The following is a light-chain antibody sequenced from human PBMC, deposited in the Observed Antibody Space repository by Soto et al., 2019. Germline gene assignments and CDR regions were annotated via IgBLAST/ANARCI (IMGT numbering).Light chain of an antibody. V-gene: IGKV1-33*01. CDR2: DAS. CDR3: QQYDYLPFT. J-gene: IGKJ3*01. Sequence: DIQMTQSPSSLSASVGDRVTITCQASHDISNYLNWYQQKPGKAPKLLIYDASNLETGVPSRFTGSGSGTYFTFTISSLQPEDIATYYCQQYDYLPFTFGPGTKVDIK. CDR1: HDISNY.